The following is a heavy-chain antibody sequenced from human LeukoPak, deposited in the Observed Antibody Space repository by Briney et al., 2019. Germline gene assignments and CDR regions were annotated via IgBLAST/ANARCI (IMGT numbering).Heavy chain of an antibody. D-gene: IGHD3-10*02. Sequence: GPLRLSCEASGFPFTTYSMTWVRQAPGKGLEWVSIISSGSSAIFSADALKGRFTISRDNAKNSLYLQMNSLRAEDTAVYYCAELGITMIGGVWGKGTTVTISS. CDR3: AELGITMIGGV. CDR1: GFPFTTYS. J-gene: IGHJ6*04. CDR2: ISSGSSAI. V-gene: IGHV3-21*01.